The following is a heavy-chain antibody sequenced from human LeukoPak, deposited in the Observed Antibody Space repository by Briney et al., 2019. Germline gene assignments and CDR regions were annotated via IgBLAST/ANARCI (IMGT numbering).Heavy chain of an antibody. D-gene: IGHD3-9*01. CDR2: INPSGGST. J-gene: IGHJ4*02. CDR3: ARDGEAHLYYDILTGCWDYFDY. CDR1: GYTFTSYY. V-gene: IGHV1-46*01. Sequence: ASVKVSCKASGYTFTSYYMHWVRQAPGQGLEWMGIINPSGGSTSYAQKFQGRVTMTRDTSTSTVYMELSSLRSEDTAVYYCARDGEAHLYYDILTGCWDYFDYWGQGTLVTVSS.